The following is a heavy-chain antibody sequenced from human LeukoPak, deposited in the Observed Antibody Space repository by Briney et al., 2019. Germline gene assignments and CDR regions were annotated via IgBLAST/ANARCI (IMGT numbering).Heavy chain of an antibody. J-gene: IGHJ6*02. CDR1: GGSISSGGYY. Sequence: SETLSLTCTVSGGSISSGGYYWSWIRQHPGKGLEWIGYIYYSGSTYYNPSLKSRVTISVDTSKNQFSLKLSSVTAADTAVYYCAETPGVAFGGFYGMDVWGQGTTVTVSS. CDR2: IYYSGST. V-gene: IGHV4-31*03. D-gene: IGHD2-15*01. CDR3: AETPGVAFGGFYGMDV.